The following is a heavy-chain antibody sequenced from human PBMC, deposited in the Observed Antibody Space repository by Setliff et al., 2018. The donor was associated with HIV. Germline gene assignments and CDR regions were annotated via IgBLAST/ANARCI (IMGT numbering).Heavy chain of an antibody. V-gene: IGHV4-38-2*02. J-gene: IGHJ4*02. Sequence: LSLTCTVSGYSISSGSYWGWIRQPPGRGLEWIGNIYHSGGTHYNPSLRSRVTISVDTSKNHFSLKLSSVTAADAAVFYCATLDHSGGNFLAYWGQGSLVTVSS. CDR3: ATLDHSGGNFLAY. CDR1: GYSISSGSY. CDR2: IYHSGGT. D-gene: IGHD2-21*02.